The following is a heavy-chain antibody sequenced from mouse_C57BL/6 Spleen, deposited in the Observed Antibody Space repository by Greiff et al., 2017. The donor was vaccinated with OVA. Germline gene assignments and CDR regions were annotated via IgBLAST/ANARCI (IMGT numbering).Heavy chain of an antibody. J-gene: IGHJ1*03. CDR2: IDPETGGT. CDR3: TRDYGSSYVLYWYFDV. Sequence: QVQLQQSGAELVRPGASVTLSCKASGYTFTDYEMHWVKQTPVHGLEWIGAIDPETGGTAYNQKFKGKAILTADNSSSTAYMELRSLTSDDSAVYYCTRDYGSSYVLYWYFDVWGTGTTVTVSS. V-gene: IGHV1-15*01. CDR1: GYTFTDYE. D-gene: IGHD1-1*01.